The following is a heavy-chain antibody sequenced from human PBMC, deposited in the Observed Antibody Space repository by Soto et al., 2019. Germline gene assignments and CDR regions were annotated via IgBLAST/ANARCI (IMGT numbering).Heavy chain of an antibody. J-gene: IGHJ4*02. Sequence: SETLSLTCTVSGGSVSSGSYYWSWIRQPPGKGLEWIGYIYYSGSTNYNPSLKSRVTISVDTSKNQFSLKLSSVTAADTAVYYCDRDRDYEFDYWGQGTQVSVSS. CDR1: GGSVSSGSYY. CDR3: DRDRDYEFDY. D-gene: IGHD4-17*01. CDR2: IYYSGST. V-gene: IGHV4-61*01.